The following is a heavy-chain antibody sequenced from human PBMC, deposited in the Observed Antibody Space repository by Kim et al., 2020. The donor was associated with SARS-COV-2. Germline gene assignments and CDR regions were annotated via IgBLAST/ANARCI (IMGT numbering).Heavy chain of an antibody. Sequence: GGSLRLSCAASGFTFSSYSMNWVRQAPGKGLEWVSSISSSSSYIYYADSVKGRFTISRDNAKNSLYLQMNSLRAEDTAVYYCARGELSGGFREGFYRDIVVVPAAMPFDYWGQGTLVTVSS. V-gene: IGHV3-21*01. D-gene: IGHD2-2*01. J-gene: IGHJ4*02. CDR1: GFTFSSYS. CDR2: ISSSSSYI. CDR3: ARGELSGGFREGFYRDIVVVPAAMPFDY.